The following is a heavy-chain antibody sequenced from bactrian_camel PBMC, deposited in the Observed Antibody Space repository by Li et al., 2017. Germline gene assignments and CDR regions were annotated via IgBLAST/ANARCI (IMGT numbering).Heavy chain of an antibody. J-gene: IGHJ4*01. V-gene: IGHV3S25*01. CDR3: KAVAFGAQWCDGG. Sequence: QLVESGGGSVQAGGSLRLSCAASGYTYNRNCMAWFRQAPGKEREGVARIYTGSGNTYYADSVKGRFTISQDNAKNTVYLQMNSLKPEDTAMYYCKAVAFGAQWCDGGWGQGTQVTVS. CDR2: IYTGSGNT. CDR1: GYTYNRNC. D-gene: IGHD4*01.